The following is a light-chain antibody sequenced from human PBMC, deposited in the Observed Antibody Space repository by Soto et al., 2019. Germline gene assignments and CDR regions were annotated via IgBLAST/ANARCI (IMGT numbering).Light chain of an antibody. CDR2: GAS. J-gene: IGKJ1*01. CDR1: QSVSINY. Sequence: EIVLTQSPGTLSLSPGERATLSCRASQSVSINYLAWYQQKPGQAPRLLIYGASGRATGIPDRFSGSESGTDFTLTISRVEAEDFAVYYCQQYGTSPRTFGQGTKVDIK. V-gene: IGKV3-20*01. CDR3: QQYGTSPRT.